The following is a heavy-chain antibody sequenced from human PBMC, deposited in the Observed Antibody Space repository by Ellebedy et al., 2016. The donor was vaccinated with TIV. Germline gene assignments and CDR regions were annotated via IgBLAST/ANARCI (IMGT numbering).Heavy chain of an antibody. J-gene: IGHJ4*02. D-gene: IGHD6-19*01. CDR2: TSADEVNK. CDR1: GFTFISNA. Sequence: GESLKISCAASGFTFISNAMHWVRQAPGKGLEWVAVTSADEVNKYYTDSVKGRFTVSRDNSKNTLYLQMSSLRVEDTAIYYCARDSGRYSSGWSEFDYWGQGTLVTVSS. CDR3: ARDSGRYSSGWSEFDY. V-gene: IGHV3-30*04.